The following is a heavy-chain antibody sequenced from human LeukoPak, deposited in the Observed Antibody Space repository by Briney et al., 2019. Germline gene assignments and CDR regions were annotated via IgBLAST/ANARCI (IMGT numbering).Heavy chain of an antibody. J-gene: IGHJ4*02. V-gene: IGHV3-23*01. D-gene: IGHD5-12*01. CDR2: IRVGGEL. Sequence: GGSLRLSCAASGFTFDDYAMHWVRQAPGKGLEWVSGIRVGGELYYADSVKGRFTISRDNSENTLYLQMSGLRAEDTALYYCARAEGYGAIDYWGQGTLVIVSS. CDR3: ARAEGYGAIDY. CDR1: GFTFDDYA.